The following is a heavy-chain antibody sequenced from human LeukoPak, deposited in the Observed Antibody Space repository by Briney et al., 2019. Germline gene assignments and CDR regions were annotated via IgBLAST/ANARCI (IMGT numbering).Heavy chain of an antibody. D-gene: IGHD4-4*01. V-gene: IGHV3-21*01. J-gene: IGHJ4*02. CDR3: ARDRSRATVSTFDY. CDR2: ISSSSSYI. CDR1: GFTFSSYS. Sequence: GGSLRLSCAASGFTFSSYSMNWVRQAPGKGLEWVSSISSSSSYIYYADSVKGRFTISRDNSKNTLYLQMNSLRAEDTAVYYCARDRSRATVSTFDYWGQGTLVTVSS.